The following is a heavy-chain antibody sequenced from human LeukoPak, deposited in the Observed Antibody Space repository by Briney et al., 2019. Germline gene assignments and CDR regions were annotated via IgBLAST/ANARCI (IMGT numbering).Heavy chain of an antibody. Sequence: PGGSLRLSCAASGFTFDDYAMSWVRQAPGKGLEWVSAISGSGGSTYYADSVKGRFTISRDNSKNTLYLQMNSLRAEDTAVYYCAAGVPAAIPFYYYYYGMDVWGQGTTVTVSS. CDR3: AAGVPAAIPFYYYYYGMDV. J-gene: IGHJ6*02. CDR2: ISGSGGST. CDR1: GFTFDDYA. D-gene: IGHD2-2*02. V-gene: IGHV3-23*01.